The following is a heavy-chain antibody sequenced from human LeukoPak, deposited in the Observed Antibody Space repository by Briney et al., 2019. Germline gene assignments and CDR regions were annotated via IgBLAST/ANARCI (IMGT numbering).Heavy chain of an antibody. V-gene: IGHV3-66*01. Sequence: VGSLRLSCAASGFTVSDNYMSWVRQAPGKGLEWVSVMYRRGDTYYADSVKGRFTFSRDISKNTLYLQMNGLRTEDTAMYYCARDAPQVPAAGVLASWGQGTLVTVSP. J-gene: IGHJ5*02. CDR3: ARDAPQVPAAGVLAS. CDR2: MYRRGDT. CDR1: GFTVSDNY. D-gene: IGHD6-13*01.